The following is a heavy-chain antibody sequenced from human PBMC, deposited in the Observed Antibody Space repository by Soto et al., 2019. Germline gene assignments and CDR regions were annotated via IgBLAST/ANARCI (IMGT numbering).Heavy chain of an antibody. V-gene: IGHV1-58*01. CDR2: IVVGSGNT. CDR1: GFTFTSSA. Sequence: GASVKVSCKASGFTFTSSAVQWVRQARGQRLEWIGWIVVGSGNTNYAQKLQGRVTMTEDTSTDTAYMELSSLRSEDTAVYYCAKVFAEVPLVLRYFAWSFWGKETLVTVPS. CDR3: AKVFAEVPLVLRYFAWSF. J-gene: IGHJ4*02. D-gene: IGHD3-9*01.